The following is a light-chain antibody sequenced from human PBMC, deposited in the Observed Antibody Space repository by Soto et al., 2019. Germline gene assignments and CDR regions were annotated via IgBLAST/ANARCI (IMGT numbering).Light chain of an antibody. V-gene: IGKV3-15*01. Sequence: EIVMTQSPATLSVSQGERATLSCRASQSVDSNLAWYQQKPGQAPRLLISGASTRATGIPVSFSGSGSGTEFTLTITSLQSEDFAVYYCQQYNKWPFTFGQGTKLEIK. CDR1: QSVDSN. CDR2: GAS. CDR3: QQYNKWPFT. J-gene: IGKJ2*01.